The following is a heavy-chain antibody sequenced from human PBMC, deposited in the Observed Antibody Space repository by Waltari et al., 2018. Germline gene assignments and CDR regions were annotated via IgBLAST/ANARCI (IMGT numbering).Heavy chain of an antibody. CDR1: GFTFNPYT. D-gene: IGHD6-13*01. CDR2: ISSTSSDI. CDR3: AGGYSSYYGMDV. J-gene: IGHJ6*02. Sequence: VQLVESGGGLVKPGGSLRLSCAASGFTFNPYTMTWVRQAPGKGLEWVSSISSTSSDIYYADSVKGRFTISRDNAKSSLYLQLNSLRAEDTAVYYCAGGYSSYYGMDVWGQGTTVTVSS. V-gene: IGHV3-21*02.